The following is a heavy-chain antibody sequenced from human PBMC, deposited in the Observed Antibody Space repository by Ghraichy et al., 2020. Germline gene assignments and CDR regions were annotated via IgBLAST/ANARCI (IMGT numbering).Heavy chain of an antibody. J-gene: IGHJ6*02. CDR2: ISGSGGST. CDR3: ATKVSSGWYGMDV. V-gene: IGHV3-23*01. Sequence: GESLNISCAASGFTFSSYAMSWVRRAPGKGLEWVSAISGSGGSTYYADSVKGRFTISRDNSKNTLYLQMNSLRAEDTAVYYCATKVSSGWYGMDVWGQGTTVTVSS. CDR1: GFTFSSYA. D-gene: IGHD6-19*01.